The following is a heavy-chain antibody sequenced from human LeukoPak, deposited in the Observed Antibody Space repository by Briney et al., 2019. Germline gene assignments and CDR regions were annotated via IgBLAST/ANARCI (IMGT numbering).Heavy chain of an antibody. D-gene: IGHD6-19*01. Sequence: ASVKVSCKASGYTFTGYYMHWVRQAPGQGLEWMGWINPNSGGTNYAQKFQGRVTITADESTSTAYMELSSLRSEDTAVYYCARVSAVADTGESWFDPWGQGTLVTVSS. CDR1: GYTFTGYY. V-gene: IGHV1-2*02. CDR3: ARVSAVADTGESWFDP. J-gene: IGHJ5*02. CDR2: INPNSGGT.